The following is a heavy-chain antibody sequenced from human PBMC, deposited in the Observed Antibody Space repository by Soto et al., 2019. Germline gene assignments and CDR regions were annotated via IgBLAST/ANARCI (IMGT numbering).Heavy chain of an antibody. V-gene: IGHV3-23*01. CDR3: AKVGKYYESDVNWYFDV. Sequence: EVQLLESGGTVVQPGGSLRLSCAASGFTFSSYAMTWVRQGPGEGLEWVSAITGSGGYTNYADSVKGRFTISRDNSKNTLYLQMNSLRAVDTAVYYCAKVGKYYESDVNWYFDVWGRGTLVTVSS. CDR2: ITGSGGYT. D-gene: IGHD3-22*01. CDR1: GFTFSSYA. J-gene: IGHJ2*01.